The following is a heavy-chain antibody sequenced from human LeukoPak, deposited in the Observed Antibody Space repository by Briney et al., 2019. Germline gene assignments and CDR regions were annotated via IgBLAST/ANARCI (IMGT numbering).Heavy chain of an antibody. V-gene: IGHV4-61*08. J-gene: IGHJ4*02. CDR3: ASGPPTGYSYVY. CDR1: GASIRSGDYY. D-gene: IGHD5-18*01. Sequence: PSETLSLTCTVSGASIRSGDYYWSWIRQPPGKGLEWIGYIYYSGSTNYNPSLKSRVTISVDTSKNQFSLKLSSVTAADTAVYYCASGPPTGYSYVYWGQGTLVTVSS. CDR2: IYYSGST.